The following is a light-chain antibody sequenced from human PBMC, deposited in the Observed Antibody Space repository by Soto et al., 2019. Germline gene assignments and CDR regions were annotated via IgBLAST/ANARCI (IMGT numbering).Light chain of an antibody. V-gene: IGKV4-1*01. CDR3: QQYYSTPLT. CDR1: QSVLYSSNNKNY. J-gene: IGKJ4*01. CDR2: WAS. Sequence: DIVMTQSPDSLAVSLGERATINCKSSQSVLYSSNNKNYLAWYQQKPGQPPKLLIYWASTRESGVPDRFSGSGSGTDVTLTISSLQAEDVAVYYCQQYYSTPLTFGVGTKVEIK.